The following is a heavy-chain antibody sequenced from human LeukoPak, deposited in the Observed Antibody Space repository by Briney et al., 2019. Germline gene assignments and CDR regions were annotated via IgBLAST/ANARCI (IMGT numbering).Heavy chain of an antibody. CDR1: GGSITNYY. D-gene: IGHD4-23*01. J-gene: IGHJ3*01. CDR3: VRHDPIGNSQPLGV. V-gene: IGHV4-59*12. Sequence: SETLSLTCTVAGGSITNYYWSWVRQPPGKGLEWIAYIYYTGATNYSPSLESRLTVSLDMSKNQFSLKLTSVTAADTAVYYCVRHDPIGNSQPLGVWGQGTMVTVSS. CDR2: IYYTGAT.